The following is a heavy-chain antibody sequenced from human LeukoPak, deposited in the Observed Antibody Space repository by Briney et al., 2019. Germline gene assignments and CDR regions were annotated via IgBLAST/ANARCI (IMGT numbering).Heavy chain of an antibody. Sequence: GGSLRLSCAASGFTFSSYEMNWVRQAPGKGLEWVSYISSSGSTIYYADSVKGRFTISRDNSKNTLYLQMNSLRAEDTAVYYCAKVRVIAVAGTGGYYFDYWGQGTLVTVSS. CDR2: ISSSGSTI. V-gene: IGHV3-48*03. CDR3: AKVRVIAVAGTGGYYFDY. D-gene: IGHD6-19*01. CDR1: GFTFSSYE. J-gene: IGHJ4*02.